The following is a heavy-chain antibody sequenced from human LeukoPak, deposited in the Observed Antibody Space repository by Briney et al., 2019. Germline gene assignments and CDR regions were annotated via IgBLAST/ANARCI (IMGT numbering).Heavy chain of an antibody. CDR1: GGSISSYY. CDR2: IYYSGST. J-gene: IGHJ6*03. CDR3: ARGTAMVSLYYYYYYMDV. V-gene: IGHV4-59*01. Sequence: SETLSLTCTVSGGSISSYYWSWIRQPPGKGLEWIGYIYYSGSTNYNPSLKGRVTISVDTSKNQFSLKLSSVTAADTAVYYCARGTAMVSLYYYYYYMDVWGKGTTVTVSS. D-gene: IGHD5-18*01.